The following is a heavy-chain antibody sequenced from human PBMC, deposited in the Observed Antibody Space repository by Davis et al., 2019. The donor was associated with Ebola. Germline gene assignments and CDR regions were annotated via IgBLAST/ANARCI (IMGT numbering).Heavy chain of an antibody. Sequence: SETLSLTCTVSGGSMSLYWWSWIRQPPGRELEWLGYIYYTGYTDYNSSLKSRVTISVDTSKNQFSLKLSSVTAEDTAVYYCARGQLTSNIVVVTASHFDYWGQGNLVTVSS. CDR3: ARGQLTSNIVVVTASHFDY. CDR2: IYYTGYT. D-gene: IGHD2-21*02. CDR1: GGSMSLYW. V-gene: IGHV4-59*12. J-gene: IGHJ4*02.